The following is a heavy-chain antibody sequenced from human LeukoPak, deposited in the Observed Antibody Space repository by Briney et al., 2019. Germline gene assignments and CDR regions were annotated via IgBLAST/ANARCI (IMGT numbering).Heavy chain of an antibody. CDR2: INHSGST. CDR3: ARLNLYCSSTSCSKPRAYYFYYGMDV. D-gene: IGHD2-2*01. V-gene: IGHV4-34*01. J-gene: IGHJ6*02. CDR1: GGSLSGYY. Sequence: SETLSLTCAVYGGSLSGYYWSWIRQPPGKGLEWIGEINHSGSTNYNPSLKSRVTISVDTSKNQFSLKLSSVTAADTAVYYCARLNLYCSSTSCSKPRAYYFYYGMDVWGQGTTVTVSS.